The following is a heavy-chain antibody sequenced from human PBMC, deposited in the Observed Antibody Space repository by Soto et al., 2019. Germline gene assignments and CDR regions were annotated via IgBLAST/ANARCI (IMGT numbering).Heavy chain of an antibody. CDR2: IYYSGST. V-gene: IGHV4-31*03. CDR1: GGSISSGGYY. D-gene: IGHD3-10*01. J-gene: IGHJ2*01. Sequence: QVQLQESGPGLVKPSQTLSLTCTVSGGSISSGGYYWSWIRQHPGKGLEWIGYIYYSGSTYYNPSLNSRVTISVDTSKNQFSLKLSSVTAADTAVYYCARGLLWFGEPWYFDLWGRGTLVTVSS. CDR3: ARGLLWFGEPWYFDL.